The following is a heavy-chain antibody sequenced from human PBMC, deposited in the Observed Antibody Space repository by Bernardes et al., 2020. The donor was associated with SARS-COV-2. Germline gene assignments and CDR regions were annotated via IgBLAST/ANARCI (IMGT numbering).Heavy chain of an antibody. CDR2: ISGSGGSP. Sequence: SCAASGFTFRSSAMSWVRQAPGPGLAWVSAISGSGGSPYYADSVKGRFTISRDNSKNTLYLQMNSLRAEDTAVYYCAKDPYYDYWSGYYFDYWGKGTLFTVS. CDR3: AKDPYYDYWSGYYFDY. D-gene: IGHD3-3*01. J-gene: IGHJ4*02. CDR1: GFTFRSSA. V-gene: IGHV3-23*01.